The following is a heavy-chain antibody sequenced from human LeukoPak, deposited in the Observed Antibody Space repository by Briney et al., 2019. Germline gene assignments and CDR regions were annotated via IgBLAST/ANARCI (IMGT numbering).Heavy chain of an antibody. CDR1: GGSISSYY. CDR2: IYYSGRT. CDR3: ARHYDILTGYYDYYYYYGMDV. Sequence: KPSETLSLTCTVPGGSISSYYWSWIRQPPGKGLEWIGYIYYSGRTNYNPSLTSRVTISVDTSKNQFSLKLSSVTAADKAVYYCARHYDILTGYYDYYYYYGMDVWGQGTTVTVSS. V-gene: IGHV4-59*08. J-gene: IGHJ6*02. D-gene: IGHD3-9*01.